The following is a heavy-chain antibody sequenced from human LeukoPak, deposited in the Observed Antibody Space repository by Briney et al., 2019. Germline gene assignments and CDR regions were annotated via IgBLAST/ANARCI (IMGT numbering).Heavy chain of an antibody. J-gene: IGHJ1*01. CDR1: GFTISNYA. V-gene: IGHV3-23*01. CDR2: ISGSGDRT. D-gene: IGHD5-24*01. CDR3: AKDAVEMATQGYFHH. Sequence: GGSLRLSCAASGFTISNYAMSWVRQAPGKGLECVSTISGSGDRTDYADSVKGRFTISRDNSKNILFLQMNSLRAEDTAIYYCAKDAVEMATQGYFHHWGQGTLVTVSS.